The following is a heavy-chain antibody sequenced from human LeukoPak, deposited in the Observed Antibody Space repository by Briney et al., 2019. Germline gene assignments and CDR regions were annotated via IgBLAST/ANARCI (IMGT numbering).Heavy chain of an antibody. V-gene: IGHV3-23*01. CDR1: GFTFRNYA. J-gene: IGHJ4*02. Sequence: GGSLRLSCAASGFTFRNYAMSWVRQAPGKGLEWVSAISGSGDNTYYTDSVKGRFTISRDNSKNTLYLQMNSLRAEDTAVYYCAKSSYSSSWYFLVWGQGTLVTVSS. CDR3: AKSSYSSSWYFLV. CDR2: ISGSGDNT. D-gene: IGHD6-13*01.